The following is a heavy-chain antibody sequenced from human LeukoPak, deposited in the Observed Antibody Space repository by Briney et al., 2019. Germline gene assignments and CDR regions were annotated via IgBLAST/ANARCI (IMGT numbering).Heavy chain of an antibody. V-gene: IGHV1-69*13. CDR2: IIPILGTA. CDR1: GGTFSSYA. CDR3: ARAEYQLLYLDY. J-gene: IGHJ4*02. D-gene: IGHD2-2*01. Sequence: SVKVSCKASGGTFSSYAISWVRQAPGQGLEWMGGIIPILGTANYAQKFQGRVTITADESTSTAYMELSSLRSEDTAVYYCARAEYQLLYLDYWGQGTLVTVSS.